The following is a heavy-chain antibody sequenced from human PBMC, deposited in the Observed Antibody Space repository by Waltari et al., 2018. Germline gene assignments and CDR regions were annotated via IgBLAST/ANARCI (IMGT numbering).Heavy chain of an antibody. V-gene: IGHV3-11*06. Sequence: QVQLVESGGGLVKPGGSLRLSCAASGFSFSDYYMSWIRQAPGKGLEWVSYISSSSSDTNYADSVKGRFTISRDNAKNSLYLQMNSLRAEDTAVYYCATSRLLDAFDIWGQGTMVTVS. CDR1: GFSFSDYY. J-gene: IGHJ3*02. CDR3: ATSRLLDAFDI. D-gene: IGHD2-21*02. CDR2: ISSSSSDT.